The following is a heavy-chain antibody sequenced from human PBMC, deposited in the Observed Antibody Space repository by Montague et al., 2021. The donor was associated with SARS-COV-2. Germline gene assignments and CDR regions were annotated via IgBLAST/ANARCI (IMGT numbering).Heavy chain of an antibody. D-gene: IGHD3-10*01. CDR1: GFTFSSYA. CDR3: ARDRSFTGRANYYYYYMDV. V-gene: IGHV3-30-3*01. CDR2: ISYDGSDQ. J-gene: IGHJ6*03. Sequence: SLRLSCPASGFTFSSYAMHWVRQAPGKGLEWVAVISYDGSDQYYADSVKGRFTISRDNSRNTLYLQMNSLRAEDTAFYYCARDRSFTGRANYYYYYMDVWGKGTTVTVSS.